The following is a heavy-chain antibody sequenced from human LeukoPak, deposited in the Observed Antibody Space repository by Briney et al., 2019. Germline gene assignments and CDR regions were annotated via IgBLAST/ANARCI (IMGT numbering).Heavy chain of an antibody. V-gene: IGHV1-46*01. CDR3: ARGAQDYDSSGYYPPPVVNWFDP. Sequence: ASVKVSCKASGYTFTSYYMHWVRQAPGQGLEWMGIINPSGGSTSYAQKFQGRVTMTRDTSTSTVYMELSSLRSEDTAVYYCARGAQDYDSSGYYPPPVVNWFDPWGQGTLVTVSS. D-gene: IGHD3-22*01. CDR1: GYTFTSYY. CDR2: INPSGGST. J-gene: IGHJ5*02.